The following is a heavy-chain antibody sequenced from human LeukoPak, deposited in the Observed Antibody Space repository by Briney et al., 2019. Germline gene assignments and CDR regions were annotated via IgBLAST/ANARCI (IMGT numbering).Heavy chain of an antibody. CDR2: IYYSGST. J-gene: IGHJ5*02. CDR1: GASITSDDYY. V-gene: IGHV4-30-4*01. CDR3: ASLNRGLYNWFDP. D-gene: IGHD2/OR15-2a*01. Sequence: KPSQTLSLTCTVSGASITSDDYYWSWIRQPPGKGLEWIGYIYYSGSTYYNPSLKSRVTISVDTSKNQFSLKLSSVTAADTAVYYCASLNRGLYNWFDPWGQGTLVTVSS.